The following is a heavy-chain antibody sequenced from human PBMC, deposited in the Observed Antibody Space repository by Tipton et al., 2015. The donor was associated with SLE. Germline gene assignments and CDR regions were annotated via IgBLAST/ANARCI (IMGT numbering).Heavy chain of an antibody. J-gene: IGHJ6*03. CDR1: GFTFSSYS. V-gene: IGHV3-21*01. Sequence: GSLRLSCAASGFTFSSYSMNWVRQAPGKGLEWVSSISSSSSYIYYADSVKGRFTISRDNAKNSLYLQMNSLRAEDTAVYYCARGYYYDSSGYYYYYMDVWGKGTTVTVSS. CDR2: ISSSSSYI. CDR3: ARGYYYDSSGYYYYYMDV. D-gene: IGHD3-22*01.